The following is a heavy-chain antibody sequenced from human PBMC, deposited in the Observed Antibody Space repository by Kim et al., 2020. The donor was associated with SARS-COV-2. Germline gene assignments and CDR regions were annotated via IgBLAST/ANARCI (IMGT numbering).Heavy chain of an antibody. J-gene: IGHJ6*02. CDR1: GFTFSSYA. Sequence: GGSLRLSCAASGFTFSSYAMSWVRQAPGKGLEWVSAISGSGGSTYYADSVKGRFTISRDNSKNTLYLQMNSLRAEDTAVYYCAKEFGDSSSALGYYGMDVWGQGTTVTVSS. CDR2: ISGSGGST. V-gene: IGHV3-23*01. D-gene: IGHD6-6*01. CDR3: AKEFGDSSSALGYYGMDV.